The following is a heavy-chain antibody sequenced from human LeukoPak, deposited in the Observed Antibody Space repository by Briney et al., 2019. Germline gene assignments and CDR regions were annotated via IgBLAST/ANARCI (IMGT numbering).Heavy chain of an antibody. CDR3: ARDPITIFGVVMN. CDR2: INHSGST. CDR1: GGSISSYY. Sequence: SETLSLTCTVSGGSISSYYWSWIRQPPGKGLEWIGEINHSGSTNYNPSLKSRVTISVDTSKNQFSLKLSSVTAADTAVYYCARDPITIFGVVMNWGQGTLVTVSS. J-gene: IGHJ4*02. D-gene: IGHD3-3*01. V-gene: IGHV4-34*01.